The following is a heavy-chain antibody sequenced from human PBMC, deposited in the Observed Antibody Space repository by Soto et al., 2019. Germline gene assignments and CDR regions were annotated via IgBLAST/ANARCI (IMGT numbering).Heavy chain of an antibody. CDR3: AKGGYDYVWGSYRYTYFDY. J-gene: IGHJ4*02. V-gene: IGHV1-46*01. CDR2: INPSGGST. Sequence: ASVKVSCKASGYTFTSYYMHWVRQAPGQGLEWMGIINPSGGSTSYAQKFQGRVTMTRDTSTSTVYMELSSLRAEDTAVYYCAKGGYDYVWGSYRYTYFDYWGQGTLVTVSS. D-gene: IGHD3-16*02. CDR1: GYTFTSYY.